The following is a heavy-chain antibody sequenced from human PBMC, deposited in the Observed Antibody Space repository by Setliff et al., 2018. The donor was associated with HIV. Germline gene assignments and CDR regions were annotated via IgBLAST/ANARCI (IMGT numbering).Heavy chain of an antibody. J-gene: IGHJ4*02. V-gene: IGHV4-39*01. CDR2: IYYSGST. Sequence: KPSETLSLTCTVSGGSISSSSYYWGWIRQPPGKGLEWIGSIYYSGSTYYNPSLKSRVTISVDTSKNQFSLKLSSVTAADTAVYYCARHHGTATSRYFDYWGQGTLVTVSS. CDR3: ARHHGTATSRYFDY. D-gene: IGHD2-21*02. CDR1: GGSISSSSYY.